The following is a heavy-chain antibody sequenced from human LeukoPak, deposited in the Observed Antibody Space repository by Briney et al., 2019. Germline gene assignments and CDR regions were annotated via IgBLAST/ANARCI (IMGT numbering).Heavy chain of an antibody. Sequence: GESLKISCKASGYSFTTHWIGWVRQMPGKGLEWMGILHPGDSDTRYSPSFQGQVTISVDKSISTAYLQWSSLKASDTAMYYCARGDTEVAATADYWGQGTLVTVSS. CDR2: LHPGDSDT. CDR3: ARGDTEVAATADY. V-gene: IGHV5-51*01. J-gene: IGHJ4*02. D-gene: IGHD6-19*01. CDR1: GYSFTTHW.